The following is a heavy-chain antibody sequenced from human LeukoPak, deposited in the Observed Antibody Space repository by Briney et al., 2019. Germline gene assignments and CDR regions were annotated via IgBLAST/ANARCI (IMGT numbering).Heavy chain of an antibody. V-gene: IGHV4-59*12. J-gene: IGHJ4*02. CDR1: GGSISSYY. CDR2: IYYSGST. Sequence: SETLSLTCTVSGGSISSYYWSWIRQPPGKGLEWIGYIYYSGSTNYNPSLKSRVTISVDTSKNQFSLKLSSVTAADTAVYYCAREPPPGPIDYWGQGTLVTVSS. CDR3: AREPPPGPIDY.